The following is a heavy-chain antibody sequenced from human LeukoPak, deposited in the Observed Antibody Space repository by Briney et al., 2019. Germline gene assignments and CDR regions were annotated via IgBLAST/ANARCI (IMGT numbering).Heavy chain of an antibody. D-gene: IGHD5-24*01. J-gene: IGHJ4*02. V-gene: IGHV4-61*05. CDR2: IYYSGST. CDR3: ARVRDGGGYVGY. CDR1: GGSISSSSYY. Sequence: PSETLSLTCTVSGGSISSSSYYWGWIRQPPGKGLEWIGYIYYSGSTNYNPSLKSRVTISVDTSKNQFSLKLSSVTAADTAVYYCARVRDGGGYVGYWGQGTLVTVSS.